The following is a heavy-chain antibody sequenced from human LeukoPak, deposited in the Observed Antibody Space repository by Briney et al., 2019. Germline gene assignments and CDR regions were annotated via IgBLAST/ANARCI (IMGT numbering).Heavy chain of an antibody. D-gene: IGHD4-23*01. CDR1: GFAFTTYW. Sequence: PGGSLRLSCAASGFAFTTYWMTWVRQTPGKGLEWVANIKQDGTKKNYLDSVKGRFTISRDNTNNSLYLQMSGLSTEDTAVYYCARDNYGGYFDSWGQGTLVTVSS. J-gene: IGHJ4*02. V-gene: IGHV3-7*01. CDR3: ARDNYGGYFDS. CDR2: IKQDGTKK.